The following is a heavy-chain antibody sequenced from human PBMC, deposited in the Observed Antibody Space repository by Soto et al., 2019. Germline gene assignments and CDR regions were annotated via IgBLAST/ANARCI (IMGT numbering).Heavy chain of an antibody. CDR3: ARVWEEDIVVVPAAGVMDL. J-gene: IGHJ6*03. Sequence: ASAKVSCKASGYTFTSFDINWVRQASGQGLEWMGWMNPNSGNTNYAQKFQGRVTMTTDTSTSTAYMELGSLRSDDTAVYYCARVWEEDIVVVPAAGVMDLWGKGTTVTVSS. CDR1: GYTFTSFD. CDR2: MNPNSGNT. V-gene: IGHV1-8*01. D-gene: IGHD2-2*01.